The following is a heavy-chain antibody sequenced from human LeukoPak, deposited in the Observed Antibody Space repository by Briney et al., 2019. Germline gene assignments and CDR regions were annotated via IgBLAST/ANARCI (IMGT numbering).Heavy chain of an antibody. CDR1: GFTFANAW. V-gene: IGHV3-15*01. Sequence: GGSLRLSCAASGFTFANAWMSWVRQAPGKGLEWVGRIRSKTDGGTTDYAAPVKGRLTISRDDSKNTLYLQMNSLKIEDTAVYFCTTAPRESAFDIWGQGTMVIVSS. D-gene: IGHD1-26*01. CDR3: TTAPRESAFDI. J-gene: IGHJ3*02. CDR2: IRSKTDGGTT.